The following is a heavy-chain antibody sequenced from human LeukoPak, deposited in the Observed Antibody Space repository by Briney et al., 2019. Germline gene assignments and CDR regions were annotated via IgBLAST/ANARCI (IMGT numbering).Heavy chain of an antibody. Sequence: SETLSLTCTVSGGSISSYYWSWIRQPPGKGLEWIGYIYYSGSTNYNPSLKSRVTISVDTSKNQFSLKLSSVTAADTAVYYCARTGYGDGFERYFDLWGRGTLVTVSS. J-gene: IGHJ2*01. CDR1: GGSISSYY. CDR3: ARTGYGDGFERYFDL. D-gene: IGHD3-9*01. V-gene: IGHV4-59*01. CDR2: IYYSGST.